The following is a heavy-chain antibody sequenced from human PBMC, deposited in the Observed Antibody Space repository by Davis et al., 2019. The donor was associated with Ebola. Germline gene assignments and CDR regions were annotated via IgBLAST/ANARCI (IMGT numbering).Heavy chain of an antibody. Sequence: GESLKISCAASGFSFSSYWMSWVRQAPGKGLEWVANINQDGTPIDSVDSVRGRFTISRDNARDSLYLQMDSLRVEDTAIYYCARDAFSLSRYDTEDHWGQGTLVTVSS. V-gene: IGHV3-7*01. J-gene: IGHJ4*02. CDR2: INQDGTPI. D-gene: IGHD3-9*01. CDR3: ARDAFSLSRYDTEDH. CDR1: GFSFSSYW.